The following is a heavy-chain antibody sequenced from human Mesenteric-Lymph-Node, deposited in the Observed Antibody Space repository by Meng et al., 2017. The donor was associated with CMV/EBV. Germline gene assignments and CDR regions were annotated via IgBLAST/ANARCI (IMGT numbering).Heavy chain of an antibody. V-gene: IGHV3-43D*03. D-gene: IGHD6-19*01. J-gene: IGHJ4*02. Sequence: GESLKISCAASGFTFDDYAMHSLEWVSLISRDGGSSYYADSVKGRFTISRDNSISSLYLQMNSLSAEDTAVYYCAKDWPRFGIAVAGTYFDYWGQGTLVTVSS. CDR3: AKDWPRFGIAVAGTYFDY. CDR2: ISRDGGSS. CDR1: GFTFDDYA.